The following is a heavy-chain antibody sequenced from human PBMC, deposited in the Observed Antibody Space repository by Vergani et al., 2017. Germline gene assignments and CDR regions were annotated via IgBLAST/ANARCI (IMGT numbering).Heavy chain of an antibody. D-gene: IGHD3-16*01. CDR3: ARHRIERQGGWGTLRH. Sequence: QVQLQESGPGLVKPSETLSLTCTVSGGSISSYYWSWIRQPPGKGLEWIGYIYYSGSTNYNPSLKSRVTISVDTSKNQFSLKLSSVTAADKAVYYCARHRIERQGGWGTLRHWGQGTLVTVSS. J-gene: IGHJ4*02. V-gene: IGHV4-59*08. CDR1: GGSISSYY. CDR2: IYYSGST.